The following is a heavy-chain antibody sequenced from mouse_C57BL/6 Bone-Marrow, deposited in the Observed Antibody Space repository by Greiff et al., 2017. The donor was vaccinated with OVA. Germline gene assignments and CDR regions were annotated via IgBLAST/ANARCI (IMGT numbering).Heavy chain of an antibody. J-gene: IGHJ3*01. CDR1: GFTFSSYG. CDR3: ARRNWSWFAY. D-gene: IGHD4-1*02. CDR2: ISSGGSYT. V-gene: IGHV5-6*02. Sequence: DVKLVESGGDLVKPGGSLKLSCAASGFTFSSYGMSWVRQTPDKRLEWVATISSGGSYTYYPDSVKGRFTISRDNAKNTLYLQMSSLKSEDTAMYYCARRNWSWFAYWGQGTRVTVSA.